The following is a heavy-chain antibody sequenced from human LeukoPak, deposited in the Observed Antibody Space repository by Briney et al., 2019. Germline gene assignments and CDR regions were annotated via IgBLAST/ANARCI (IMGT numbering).Heavy chain of an antibody. Sequence: GASVKVSCKASGGTFSSYAISWVRHAPGQGLEWMGAILPIFGTATYAQKFQGRVTITAGESTSTAYMELSSLRSEDTAVYYCARDSWKTGIVGATFFDYWGQGTLVTVSS. CDR3: ARDSWKTGIVGATFFDY. V-gene: IGHV1-69*01. CDR2: ILPIFGTA. CDR1: GGTFSSYA. D-gene: IGHD1-26*01. J-gene: IGHJ4*02.